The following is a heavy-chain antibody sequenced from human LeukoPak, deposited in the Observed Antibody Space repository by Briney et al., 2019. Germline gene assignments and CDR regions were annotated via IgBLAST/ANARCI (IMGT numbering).Heavy chain of an antibody. D-gene: IGHD3-10*01. J-gene: IGHJ4*02. Sequence: GASVKVSCKASGYTFTSYAMHWVRQAPGQRLGWRGWINAGNGNTKYSQKFQGRVTITRDTSASTAYMELSSLRSEDTAVYYCARDRGYYGSGSEFDYWGQGTLVTVSS. CDR2: INAGNGNT. V-gene: IGHV1-3*01. CDR3: ARDRGYYGSGSEFDY. CDR1: GYTFTSYA.